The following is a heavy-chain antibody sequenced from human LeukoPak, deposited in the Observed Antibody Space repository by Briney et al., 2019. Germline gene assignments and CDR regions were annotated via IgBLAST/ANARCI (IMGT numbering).Heavy chain of an antibody. CDR2: INHSGST. CDR1: GVSFSGNY. Sequence: PSETLSLTCAVHGVSFSGNYWSWIRQSPEKGLEWIGEINHSGSTNYNPSLKSRVTISVDTSKNQFSLKLSSVTAADTAVYYCARGRAVTSIDYWGQGTLVTVSS. J-gene: IGHJ4*02. V-gene: IGHV4-34*01. CDR3: ARGRAVTSIDY. D-gene: IGHD4-17*01.